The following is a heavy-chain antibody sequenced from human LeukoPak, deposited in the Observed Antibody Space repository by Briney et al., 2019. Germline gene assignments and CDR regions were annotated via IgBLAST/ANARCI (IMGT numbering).Heavy chain of an antibody. D-gene: IGHD6-13*01. CDR1: GGSISSGGYY. J-gene: IGHJ4*02. Sequence: PSQTLSLTCTVSGGSISSGGYYWSWIRQHPGKGLEWIGYIYYSGSTYYNPSLKSRVTISVDRSKNQFSLKLSSVTAADTAVYYCAREGSWARGSLDYWGQGTLVTVSS. CDR2: IYYSGST. V-gene: IGHV4-31*03. CDR3: AREGSWARGSLDY.